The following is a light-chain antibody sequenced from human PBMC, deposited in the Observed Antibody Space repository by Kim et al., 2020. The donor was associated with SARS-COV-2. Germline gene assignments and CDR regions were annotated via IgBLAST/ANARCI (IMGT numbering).Light chain of an antibody. J-gene: IGKJ1*01. CDR2: HAS. CDR3: QQHKNSPT. Sequence: IVMTQSPATLSVSPGERATLSCRASQSVSSNLVWYQQKPGQAPRVLIYHASTRATGIPARFSGSGSGTEFTLTISSLRSEDFAVFYCQQHKNSPTFGQRDKVDIK. CDR1: QSVSSN. V-gene: IGKV3-15*01.